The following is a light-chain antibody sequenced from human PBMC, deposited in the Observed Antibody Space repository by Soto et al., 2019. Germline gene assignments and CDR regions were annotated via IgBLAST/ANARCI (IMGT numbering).Light chain of an antibody. Sequence: DIVMTQSPLSLPVTPGEPASISCRSSQSLLYSNGYNYLDWYLQKPGQSPQLLIYLGSNRASGVPDRFSGSGSGTDFTLKISRVEAEDVGIYYCMQTQQGPPTFGGGTKVEIK. V-gene: IGKV2-28*01. CDR1: QSLLYSNGYNY. CDR3: MQTQQGPPT. CDR2: LGS. J-gene: IGKJ4*01.